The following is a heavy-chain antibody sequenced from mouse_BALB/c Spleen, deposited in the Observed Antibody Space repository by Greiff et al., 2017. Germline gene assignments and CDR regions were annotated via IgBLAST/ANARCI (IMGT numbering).Heavy chain of an antibody. J-gene: IGHJ3*01. CDR1: GFTFSSFG. D-gene: IGHD2-1*01. CDR2: ISSGSSTI. Sequence: EVQLQQSGGGLVQPGGSRKLSCAASGFTFSSFGMHWVRQAPEKGLEWVAYISSGSSTIYYADTVKGRFTISRDNPKNTLFLQMTSLRSEDTAMYYCARGGGNYGFAYWGQGTLVTVSA. V-gene: IGHV5-17*02. CDR3: ARGGGNYGFAY.